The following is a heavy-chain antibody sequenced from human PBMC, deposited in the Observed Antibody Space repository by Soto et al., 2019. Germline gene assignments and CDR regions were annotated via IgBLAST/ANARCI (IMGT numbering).Heavy chain of an antibody. CDR1: GGSISSYY. CDR3: ARSSSSGYSFAL. J-gene: IGHJ4*02. V-gene: IGHV4-59*01. CDR2: IYYSGST. Sequence: PSETLSLTCTVSGGSISSYYWSWIRQPPGKGLEWIGYIYYSGSTNYNPSLKSRVTISVDTPKSQFSLKLSSLTAADTAVYYCARSSSSGYSFALWGQGTPVTVYS. D-gene: IGHD3-22*01.